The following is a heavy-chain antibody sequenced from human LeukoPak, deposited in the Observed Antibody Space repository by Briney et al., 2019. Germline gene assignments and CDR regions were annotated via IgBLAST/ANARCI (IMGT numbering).Heavy chain of an antibody. Sequence: GGSLRLSCAASGFTFSSYSMNWVRQAPGKGLEWVSSISSSSSYIYYADSVKGRFTISRDNAKNSLYLQMNSLRAEDTAVYYCAREIQLWSKEGADYWGQGTLVTVSS. D-gene: IGHD5-18*01. CDR3: AREIQLWSKEGADY. CDR1: GFTFSSYS. V-gene: IGHV3-21*01. J-gene: IGHJ4*02. CDR2: ISSSSSYI.